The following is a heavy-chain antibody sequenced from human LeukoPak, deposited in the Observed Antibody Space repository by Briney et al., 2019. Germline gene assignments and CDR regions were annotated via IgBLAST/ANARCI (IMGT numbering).Heavy chain of an antibody. V-gene: IGHV3-11*01. CDR1: GFSFSGYY. Sequence: GGSLRLSCAASGFSFSGYYMSWIRQAPEKGLEWVSYISGVGGSTSYRDSVRGRFSISRDNPKNSLYLQMNSLRAEDTAVYYCAKDGEGCSGGSCYFLPYYYYMDVWGRGTTVTVSS. J-gene: IGHJ6*03. CDR2: ISGVGGST. CDR3: AKDGEGCSGGSCYFLPYYYYMDV. D-gene: IGHD2-15*01.